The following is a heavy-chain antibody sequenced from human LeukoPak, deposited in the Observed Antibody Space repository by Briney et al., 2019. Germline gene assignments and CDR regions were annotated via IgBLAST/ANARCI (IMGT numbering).Heavy chain of an antibody. J-gene: IGHJ5*02. D-gene: IGHD3-10*01. Sequence: GGSLRLSCAASGFTFSSYWMTWVRQASGKGLEWVANINQDGSEKYYMDSVKGRFTISRDNAKNSLYVQMNSLRAEDTAVYYCARGLTMVRGVLRWFDPWGQGTLVTVSS. CDR1: GFTFSSYW. CDR2: INQDGSEK. CDR3: ARGLTMVRGVLRWFDP. V-gene: IGHV3-7*03.